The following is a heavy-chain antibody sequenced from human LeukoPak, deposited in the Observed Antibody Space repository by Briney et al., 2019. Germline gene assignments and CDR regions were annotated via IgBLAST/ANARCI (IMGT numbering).Heavy chain of an antibody. J-gene: IGHJ4*02. CDR3: ARHQAALDY. Sequence: SETLSLTCTVSGGSISSYYWGWIRQPPEKGLEWIGEINHSGSTNYNLSLKSRVTISVDTSKNQFSLKLSSVTAADTAVYYCARHQAALDYWGQGTLVTVSS. CDR2: INHSGST. D-gene: IGHD2-2*01. CDR1: GGSISSYY. V-gene: IGHV4-34*01.